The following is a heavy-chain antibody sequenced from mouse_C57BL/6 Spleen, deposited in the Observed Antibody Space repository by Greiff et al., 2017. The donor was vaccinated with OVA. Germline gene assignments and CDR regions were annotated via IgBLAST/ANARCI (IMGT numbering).Heavy chain of an antibody. D-gene: IGHD1-1*01. J-gene: IGHJ1*03. CDR1: GYTFTDYY. CDR2: IYPGSGNT. Sequence: VQLQQSGPELVKPGASVKISCKASGYTFTDYYINWVKQRPGQGLEWIGWIYPGSGNTKYNEKFKGKATLTVDTSSSTAYMQLSSLTSEDSAVYFCARSDYGSSYGYWYFDVWGTGTTVTVSS. V-gene: IGHV1-84*01. CDR3: ARSDYGSSYGYWYFDV.